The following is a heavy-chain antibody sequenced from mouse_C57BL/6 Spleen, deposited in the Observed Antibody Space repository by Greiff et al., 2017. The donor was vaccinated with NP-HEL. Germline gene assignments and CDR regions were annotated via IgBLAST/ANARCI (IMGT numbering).Heavy chain of an antibody. Sequence: EVQLQQSGPGLVKPSQSLSLTCSVTGYSITSGYYWNWIRQFPGNKLEWMGYISYDGSNNYNPSLKNRISITRDTSKNQFFLKLNSVTTEDTATYYCARDWGYPFDYWGQGTTLTVSS. CDR3: ARDWGYPFDY. J-gene: IGHJ2*01. CDR2: ISYDGSN. D-gene: IGHD2-2*01. V-gene: IGHV3-6*01. CDR1: GYSITSGYY.